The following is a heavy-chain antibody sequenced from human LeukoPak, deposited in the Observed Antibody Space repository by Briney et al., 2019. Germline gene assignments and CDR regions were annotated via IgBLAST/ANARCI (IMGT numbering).Heavy chain of an antibody. CDR2: INPNSGGT. V-gene: IGHV1-2*02. D-gene: IGHD6-19*01. J-gene: IGHJ4*02. CDR3: ARPIAVAGTLDY. CDR1: GYTFTGYY. Sequence: ASVKVSCKASGYTFTGYYMHWVRQAPGQGLECMGWINPNSGGTNYAQKFQGRVTMTRDTSISTAYMELSRLRSDDTAVYYCARPIAVAGTLDYWGQGTLVTVSS.